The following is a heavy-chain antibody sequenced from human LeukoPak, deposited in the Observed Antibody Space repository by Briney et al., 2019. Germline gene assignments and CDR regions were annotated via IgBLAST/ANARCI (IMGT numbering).Heavy chain of an antibody. CDR3: ARPNWARRYFDY. CDR2: IYPYDSEI. Sequence: GESLEISFKGSGYIFTSYSIAWVRQIPGKGLEWMGVIYPYDSEISYSPSFHGQVTISADKSISTAYLQWSSLKASDTAMYYCARPNWARRYFDYWGQGTLVTVSS. CDR1: GYIFTSYS. J-gene: IGHJ4*02. V-gene: IGHV5-51*01. D-gene: IGHD7-27*01.